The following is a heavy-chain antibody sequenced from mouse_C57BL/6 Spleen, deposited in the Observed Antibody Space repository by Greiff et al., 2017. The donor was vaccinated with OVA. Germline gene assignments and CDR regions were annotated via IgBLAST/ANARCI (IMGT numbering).Heavy chain of an antibody. Sequence: VQLQQSGAELAKPGASVKLSCKASGYTFTSYWMHWVKQRPGQGLEWIGYINPSSGYTKYNQKFKDKATLTADKSSSTAYMQLSSLTYEDSAVYYCARDSSGYVDYFDYWGQGTTLTVSS. CDR3: ARDSSGYVDYFDY. D-gene: IGHD3-2*02. J-gene: IGHJ2*01. V-gene: IGHV1-7*01. CDR1: GYTFTSYW. CDR2: INPSSGYT.